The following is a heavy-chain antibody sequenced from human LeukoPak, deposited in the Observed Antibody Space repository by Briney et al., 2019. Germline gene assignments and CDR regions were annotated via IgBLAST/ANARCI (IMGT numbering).Heavy chain of an antibody. CDR2: IYYSGST. J-gene: IGHJ4*02. V-gene: IGHV4-39*01. Sequence: SSETLSLTCTVSGGSISSSSYYWGWIRQPPGKGLEWIGSIYYSGSTYYNPSLKSRVTISVDTSKNQFSLKLSSVTAADTAVYYCARHPYPTYDLDYWGQGTLVTVSS. CDR3: ARHPYPTYDLDY. D-gene: IGHD3-22*01. CDR1: GGSISSSSYY.